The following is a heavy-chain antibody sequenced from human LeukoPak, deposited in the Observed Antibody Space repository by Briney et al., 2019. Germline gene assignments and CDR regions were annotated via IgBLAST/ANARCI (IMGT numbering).Heavy chain of an antibody. V-gene: IGHV4-39*01. CDR1: GGSISSSRYY. CDR3: ARRRTGYCSSTSCYPFDP. J-gene: IGHJ5*02. D-gene: IGHD2-2*01. CDR2: IYYSGST. Sequence: SETLSFTCTVYGGSISSSRYYWGWIRQPLGEGLVWIGSIYYSGSTYYNPSIMSRVTISVDTSKNQCSLKLSSVTAADTAVYYCARRRTGYCSSTSCYPFDPWGQGTLVTVSS.